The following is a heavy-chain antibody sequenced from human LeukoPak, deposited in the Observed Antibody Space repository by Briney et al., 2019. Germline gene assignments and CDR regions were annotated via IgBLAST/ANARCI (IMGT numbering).Heavy chain of an antibody. Sequence: GGSLRLSCSASGFTFSSYAMHWVRQAPGKGLEYVSVISSNGGSIYYADSVEGRFTISRDNSKNTLYLQMSSLRAEDTAVYFCVKPYSSSWLDAFDIWGQGTMVTVSS. D-gene: IGHD6-13*01. V-gene: IGHV3-64D*06. CDR3: VKPYSSSWLDAFDI. J-gene: IGHJ3*02. CDR2: ISSNGGSI. CDR1: GFTFSSYA.